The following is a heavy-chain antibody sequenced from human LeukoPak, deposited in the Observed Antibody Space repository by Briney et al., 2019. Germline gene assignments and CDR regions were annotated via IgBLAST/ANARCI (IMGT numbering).Heavy chain of an antibody. J-gene: IGHJ5*02. V-gene: IGHV4-31*03. CDR3: ARYYHDSGGYSGWFDP. CDR1: GGSISSDTSY. D-gene: IGHD3-22*01. Sequence: SETLSLTCSVSGGSISSDTSYWSWIRQHPGEGLEWLGYIHYSGTAYDHPSLKSRLTISVDTSKDHFSLKLSSVAAADTAVYYCARYYHDSGGYSGWFDPWGQGALVTVSS. CDR2: IHYSGTA.